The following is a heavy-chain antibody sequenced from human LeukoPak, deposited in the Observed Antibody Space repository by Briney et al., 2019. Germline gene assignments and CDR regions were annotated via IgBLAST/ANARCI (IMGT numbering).Heavy chain of an antibody. CDR2: IYYSGST. J-gene: IGHJ6*02. CDR3: AKGGSTNFYYGDV. D-gene: IGHD2/OR15-2a*01. V-gene: IGHV4-59*01. Sequence: SETLSLTCTVSGGSISSYYWNWIRQPPGKGLECIGYIYYSGSTNYNPSLKSRVTTLVDTSKNQFSLKLSSVTAADTAVYYCAKGGSTNFYYGDVWGQGTTVTVSS. CDR1: GGSISSYY.